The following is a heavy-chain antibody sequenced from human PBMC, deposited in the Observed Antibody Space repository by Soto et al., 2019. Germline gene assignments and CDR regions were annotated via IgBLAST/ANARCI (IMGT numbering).Heavy chain of an antibody. D-gene: IGHD3-10*01. CDR1: GGTFNTYA. V-gene: IGHV1-69*19. J-gene: IGHJ4*02. Sequence: QVQLVQSGAEMKKPGSSEKVSCQSSGGTFNTYAMNWGRQAPGQGPEWMGDISRMFGAANYALKFQGRVTITADESTGTSYMQLSSLTADDTALYFCAREVQVHTPAFVYWGQGTLVTVSS. CDR3: AREVQVHTPAFVY. CDR2: ISRMFGAA.